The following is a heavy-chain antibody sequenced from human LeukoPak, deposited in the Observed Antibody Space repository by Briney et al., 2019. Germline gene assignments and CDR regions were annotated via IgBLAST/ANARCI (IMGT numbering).Heavy chain of an antibody. CDR2: ITSSSSSM. J-gene: IGHJ4*02. D-gene: IGHD6-19*01. CDR1: GFTFSTYR. Sequence: PGGSLRLSCAASGFTFSTYRMHWVRQAPGKGLEWVSSITSSSSSMSYADSVKGRFTISRDNSKNTLYLQMNSLRAEDTAVYYCAKDSVGVAGPDYWGQGTLVTVSS. CDR3: AKDSVGVAGPDY. V-gene: IGHV3-21*04.